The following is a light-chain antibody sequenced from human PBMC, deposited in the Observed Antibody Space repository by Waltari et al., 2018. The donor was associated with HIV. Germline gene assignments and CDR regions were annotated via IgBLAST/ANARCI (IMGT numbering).Light chain of an antibody. CDR2: GAS. CDR3: YQSLNCPLT. CDR1: QSVGRY. J-gene: IGKJ4*01. V-gene: IGKV3-11*01. Sequence: EIVLTQSPATLSLSTGERATLSCRASQSVGRYLAWYQQKPGQAPRLRSYGASTRATVIPASFSGSGSGTDFTLTISSLEPEDFAVYYCYQSLNCPLTFGGGTKVEIK.